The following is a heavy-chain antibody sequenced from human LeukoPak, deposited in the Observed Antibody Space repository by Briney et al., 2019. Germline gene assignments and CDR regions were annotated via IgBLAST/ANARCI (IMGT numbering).Heavy chain of an antibody. CDR1: GYSFTSYW. V-gene: IGHV5-51*01. CDR3: ARHGHSSSLWFGYNWFDP. Sequence: GESLKISCKGSGYSFTSYWIGWVLQMPGKGLEWMGIIYPGDSDTRYSPSFQGQVTISADKSISTAYLQWSSLKASDTAMYYCARHGHSSSLWFGYNWFDPWGQGTLVTVSS. J-gene: IGHJ5*02. D-gene: IGHD6-13*01. CDR2: IYPGDSDT.